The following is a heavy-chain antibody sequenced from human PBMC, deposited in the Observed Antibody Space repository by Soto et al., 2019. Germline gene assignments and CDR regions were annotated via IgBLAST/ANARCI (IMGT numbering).Heavy chain of an antibody. J-gene: IGHJ6*02. CDR1: GGSISSGGYY. V-gene: IGHV4-31*03. D-gene: IGHD2-2*01. CDR3: ARDLREDLPYGMDV. Sequence: PSETLSLTCTVSGGSISSGGYYWSWIRQHPGKGLEWIGYIYYSGSTYYNPSLKSRVTISVDTSKNQFSLKLSSVTAADTAVYYCARDLREDLPYGMDVWGQGTTVTVS. CDR2: IYYSGST.